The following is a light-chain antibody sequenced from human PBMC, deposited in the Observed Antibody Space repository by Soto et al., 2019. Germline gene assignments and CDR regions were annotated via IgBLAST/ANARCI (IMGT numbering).Light chain of an antibody. Sequence: DIQLTQSPSSLSASVGDRVTITYRASESVTIWLAWYQQKPGKAPRLLIYDASTLEGGVPSRFSASGSGTEFTLTISSLQPDDFATYYCEQYDSRSPWTFGQGTKIEIK. CDR3: EQYDSRSPWT. CDR1: ESVTIW. J-gene: IGKJ1*01. CDR2: DAS. V-gene: IGKV1-5*01.